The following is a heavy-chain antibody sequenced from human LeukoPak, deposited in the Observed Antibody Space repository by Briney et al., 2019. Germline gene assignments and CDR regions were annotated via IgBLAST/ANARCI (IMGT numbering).Heavy chain of an antibody. CDR3: ARAFGESQSDY. J-gene: IGHJ4*02. D-gene: IGHD3-10*01. CDR1: GYTFTGYY. Sequence: ASVKVSCKASGYTFTGYYMHWVRQAPGQGLEWMGWISAYNGNTNYAQKLQGRVTMTTDTSTSTAYMELRSLRSDDTAVYYCARAFGESQSDYWGQGTLVTVSS. CDR2: ISAYNGNT. V-gene: IGHV1-18*04.